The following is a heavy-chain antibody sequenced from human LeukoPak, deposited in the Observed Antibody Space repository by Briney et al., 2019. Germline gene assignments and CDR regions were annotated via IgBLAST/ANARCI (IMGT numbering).Heavy chain of an antibody. V-gene: IGHV3-30-3*01. J-gene: IGHJ4*02. CDR3: ARAVVPAAILTFADY. D-gene: IGHD2-2*01. CDR1: GFTFSSYA. CDR2: ISYDGSNK. Sequence: RPGGSLRLSCAASGFTFSSYAMHWVRQAPGKGLEWVAVISYDGSNKYYADSVKGRFTISRDNSKNTLYLQMNSLRAEDTAVYYCARAVVPAAILTFADYWGQGTLVTVSS.